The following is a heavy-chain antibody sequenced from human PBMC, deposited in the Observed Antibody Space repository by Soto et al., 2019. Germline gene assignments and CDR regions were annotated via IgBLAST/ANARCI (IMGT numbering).Heavy chain of an antibody. CDR3: AKDHGSGSYFPGASIQH. J-gene: IGHJ1*01. V-gene: IGHV3-30*18. CDR1: GFTFSSYG. Sequence: GGSLRLSCAASGFTFSSYGMHWVRQAPGKGLEWVAVISYDGSNKYYADSVKGRFTISRDNSKNTLYLQMNSLRAEDTAVYYCAKDHGSGSYFPGASIQHWGQGTLVTVSS. D-gene: IGHD1-26*01. CDR2: ISYDGSNK.